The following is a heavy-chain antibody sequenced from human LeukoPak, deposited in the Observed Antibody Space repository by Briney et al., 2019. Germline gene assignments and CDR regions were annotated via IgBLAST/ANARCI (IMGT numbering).Heavy chain of an antibody. CDR1: GGSISSTNW. J-gene: IGHJ6*03. CDR3: ARAPGGDKGYYYYYMDV. V-gene: IGHV4-4*02. D-gene: IGHD3-16*01. Sequence: PSGTLSLTCAVSGGSISSTNWWTWVRQPPGKGLEWIGGIYHSGSTNYNPSLKSRVTISVDTSKNQFSLKLSSVTAADTAVYYCARAPGGDKGYYYYYMDVWGKGTTVTVSS. CDR2: IYHSGST.